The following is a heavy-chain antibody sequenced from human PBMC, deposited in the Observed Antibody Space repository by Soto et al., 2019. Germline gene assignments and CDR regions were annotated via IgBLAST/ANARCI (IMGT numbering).Heavy chain of an antibody. J-gene: IGHJ5*02. D-gene: IGHD1-7*01. CDR1: GFIVNSNN. Sequence: EVQLVESGGCLVQPGGSLRLSCAASGFIVNSNNLGWVRQASGRGLEWVSLLYSGGSAYYGDSVKCRFTMSRDISKNTLYLQMNHLRHEDTAVYYCAKTSKLKREFAPWGQGTHVPVSA. CDR2: LYSGGSA. V-gene: IGHV3-53*04. CDR3: AKTSKLKREFAP.